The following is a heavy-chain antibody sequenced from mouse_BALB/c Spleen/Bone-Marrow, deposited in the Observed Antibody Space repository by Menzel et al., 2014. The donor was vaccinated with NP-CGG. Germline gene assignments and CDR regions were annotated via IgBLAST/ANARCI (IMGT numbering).Heavy chain of an antibody. CDR1: GFTFSSYS. V-gene: IGHV5-6-4*01. CDR3: SKDGGYDYSYYFDY. D-gene: IGHD2-4*01. J-gene: IGHJ2*01. CDR2: ISSGGHYT. Sequence: EVKVVESGGGLVKPGGSLKLSCAASGFTFSSYSVSWVRQTPEKRLEWVATISSGGHYTYYPDSVKGRFTVSRDNAKNTLYLQMSSLKSEDTAMYYCSKDGGYDYSYYFDYWGQGTTLTVSS.